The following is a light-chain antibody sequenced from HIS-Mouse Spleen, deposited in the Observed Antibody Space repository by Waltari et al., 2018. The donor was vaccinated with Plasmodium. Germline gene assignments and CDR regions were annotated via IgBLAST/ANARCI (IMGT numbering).Light chain of an antibody. Sequence: EIVLTQSPATLSLSPGERAPISCRASQSVSSYLAWYQQKPGQAPRLLIYDASNRATGIPARFSGSGSGTDFTLTISSLEPEDFAVYYCQQRSNWPRVLTFGGGTKVEIK. CDR3: QQRSNWPRVLT. V-gene: IGKV3-11*01. CDR2: DAS. CDR1: QSVSSY. J-gene: IGKJ4*01.